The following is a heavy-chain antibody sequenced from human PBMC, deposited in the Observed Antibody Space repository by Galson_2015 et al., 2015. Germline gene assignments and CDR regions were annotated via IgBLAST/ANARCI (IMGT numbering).Heavy chain of an antibody. J-gene: IGHJ6*02. V-gene: IGHV3-30-3*01. Sequence: SLRLSCAASGFTFSSYAMHWVRQAPGKGLEWVAVISYDGSNKYYADSVKGRFTISRDNSKNTLYLQMNSLRAEDTAEYYCARDRCSSTSCYWVGGGYGMDVWGQGTTVTVSS. CDR1: GFTFSSYA. D-gene: IGHD2-2*01. CDR2: ISYDGSNK. CDR3: ARDRCSSTSCYWVGGGYGMDV.